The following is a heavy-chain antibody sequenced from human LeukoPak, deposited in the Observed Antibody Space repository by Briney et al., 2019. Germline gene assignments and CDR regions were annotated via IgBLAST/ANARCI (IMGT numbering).Heavy chain of an antibody. CDR3: ARGLLSSLWSFDS. CDR1: GFTVSSNY. D-gene: IGHD3-10*01. J-gene: IGHJ4*02. Sequence: GGSLRLSCAASGFTVSSNYMTWFRQAPGKGLEWVSVVYISGSTYYVDSVKGRFTISRDNSKNTLYLQMNSLRAEDTAVYYCARGLLSSLWSFDSWGQGTLVTVSS. V-gene: IGHV3-66*01. CDR2: VYISGST.